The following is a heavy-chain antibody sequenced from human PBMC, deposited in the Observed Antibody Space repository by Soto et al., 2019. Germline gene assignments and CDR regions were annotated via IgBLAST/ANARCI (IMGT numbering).Heavy chain of an antibody. J-gene: IGHJ6*02. CDR3: ARGKVYDFWSGYLDSYGMDV. CDR2: MNPNSGNT. CDR1: GYTFTSYD. Sequence: RASVKVSCKASGYTFTSYDINWVRQATGQGLEWMGWMNPNSGNTGYAQKFQGRVTMTRNTSISTAYMELSSLRSEDTAVYYCARGKVYDFWSGYLDSYGMDVWGQGTTVTVSS. V-gene: IGHV1-8*01. D-gene: IGHD3-3*01.